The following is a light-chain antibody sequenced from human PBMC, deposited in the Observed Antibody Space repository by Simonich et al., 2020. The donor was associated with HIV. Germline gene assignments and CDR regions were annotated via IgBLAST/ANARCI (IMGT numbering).Light chain of an antibody. Sequence: EIVMTQSPATLSVFPGDRATLSCRASQRVSSNLAWYQQKPGQAPRLLISGASTRAICIPARFSGSGSVTEFTLTINSMQSEDFAVYYCQHYYNWPPITFGQGTRLDIK. CDR2: GAS. V-gene: IGKV3-15*01. CDR3: QHYYNWPPIT. J-gene: IGKJ5*01. CDR1: QRVSSN.